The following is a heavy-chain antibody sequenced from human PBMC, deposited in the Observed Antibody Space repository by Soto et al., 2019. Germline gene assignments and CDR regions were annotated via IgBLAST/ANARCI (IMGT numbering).Heavy chain of an antibody. V-gene: IGHV4-39*01. D-gene: IGHD6-6*01. CDR2: IYYSGST. J-gene: IGHJ4*02. CDR1: GGSISSSSYY. CDR3: ARQGAARGGRSDY. Sequence: SETLSLTCTVSGGSISSSSYYWGWIRQPPGKGLEWIGSIYYSGSTYYNPSLKSRVTISVDTSKNQFSLKLSSVTAADTAVYYCARQGAARGGRSDYWGQGTLVTVSS.